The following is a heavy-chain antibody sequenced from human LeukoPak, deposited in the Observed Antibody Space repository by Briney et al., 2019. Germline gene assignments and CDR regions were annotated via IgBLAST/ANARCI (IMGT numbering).Heavy chain of an antibody. D-gene: IGHD6-13*01. J-gene: IGHJ4*02. CDR2: ISGSGSSI. V-gene: IGHV3-48*03. CDR3: ARGGSSWSVFDH. CDR1: GFTFSNYE. Sequence: PGGSLRLSCAASGFTFSNYEMNWVRQAPGKGLEWVSYISGSGSSIYYADSVKGRFTISRDNAKNSLYLQMNSLRDEDTAIYYCARGGSSWSVFDHWGQGTLVTVSS.